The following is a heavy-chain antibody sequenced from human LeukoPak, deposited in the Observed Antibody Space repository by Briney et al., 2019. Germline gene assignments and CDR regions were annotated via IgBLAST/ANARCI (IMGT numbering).Heavy chain of an antibody. D-gene: IGHD2-15*01. CDR2: INPNSGGT. V-gene: IGHV1-2*02. J-gene: IGHJ4*02. CDR3: ASSTCSGGSCYVFDH. Sequence: ASVKVSCKASGYTFTGYYMHWVRQAPGRGLEWMGWINPNSGGTNYAQKFQGRVTMTRDTSISTAYMELSRLRSDDTAVYYCASSTCSGGSCYVFDHWGQGTLVTVSS. CDR1: GYTFTGYY.